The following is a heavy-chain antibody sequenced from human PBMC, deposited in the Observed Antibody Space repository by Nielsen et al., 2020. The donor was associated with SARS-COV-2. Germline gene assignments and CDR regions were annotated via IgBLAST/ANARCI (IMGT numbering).Heavy chain of an antibody. V-gene: IGHV3-48*04. CDR1: GFTFSSYS. CDR2: ISSSSSTI. D-gene: IGHD3-3*01. CDR3: ARSRGFDTRDFDY. Sequence: GESLKISCAASGFTFSSYSMNWVRQAPGKGLEWVSYISSSSSTIYYADSVKGRFTISRDNANNSLYLQMNSLRAEDTAVYYCARSRGFDTRDFDYWGQGALVTVSS. J-gene: IGHJ4*02.